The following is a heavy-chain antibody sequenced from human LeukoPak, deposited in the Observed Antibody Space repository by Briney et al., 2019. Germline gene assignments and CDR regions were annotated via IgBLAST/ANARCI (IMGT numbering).Heavy chain of an antibody. D-gene: IGHD6-13*01. CDR1: GYTFTSYD. CDR2: MNPNSGNT. V-gene: IGHV1-8*01. CDR3: ARMYSSSWTQYAFDI. Sequence: GASVKVSCKASGYTFTSYDINWVRQATGQGLEWMGWMNPNSGNTGYAQKFQGRVTMTRNTSISTAYMELGSLRSEDTAVYYCARMYSSSWTQYAFDIWGQGTMVTVSS. J-gene: IGHJ3*02.